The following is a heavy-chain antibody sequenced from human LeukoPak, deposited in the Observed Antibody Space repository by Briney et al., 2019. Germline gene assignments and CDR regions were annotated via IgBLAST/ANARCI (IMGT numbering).Heavy chain of an antibody. CDR3: AKDDQPAVGAPLVHFDY. Sequence: PGGSLRLSCAASGFTFSSYGMHWVRQAPGKGLEWVAFIRYDGSNKYYADSVKGRFTISRDNSKNTLYLQMNSLRAEDTAVYYCAKDDQPAVGAPLVHFDYWGQGTLVTVSS. V-gene: IGHV3-30*02. CDR1: GFTFSSYG. J-gene: IGHJ4*02. CDR2: IRYDGSNK. D-gene: IGHD1-26*01.